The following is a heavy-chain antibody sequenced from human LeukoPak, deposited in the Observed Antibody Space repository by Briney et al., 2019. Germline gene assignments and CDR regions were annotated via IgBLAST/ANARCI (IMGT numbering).Heavy chain of an antibody. CDR3: ARIYCISTSCYTGRVDY. V-gene: IGHV3-74*01. Sequence: PGGSLRLSCAASGFTFSSYWMHWVRQAPGKGLVWVSRINSDGSSTSYADSVKGRFTISRENAKNTLYLQMNSLRAEDTAVYYCARIYCISTSCYTGRVDYWGQGTLVTVSS. D-gene: IGHD2-2*02. CDR2: INSDGSST. CDR1: GFTFSSYW. J-gene: IGHJ4*02.